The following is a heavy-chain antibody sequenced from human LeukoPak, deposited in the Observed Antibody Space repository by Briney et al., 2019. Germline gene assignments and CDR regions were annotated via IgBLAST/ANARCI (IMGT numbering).Heavy chain of an antibody. CDR1: GGSISSSNYY. D-gene: IGHD1-26*01. V-gene: IGHV4-39*01. CDR2: IYYSGNT. CDR3: AHFKGGSFDF. Sequence: SETLSLTRTVSGGSISSSNYYWGWIRPPPGKGLEWIGSIYYSGNTYYSPSLKSRVTISVDTSKNQFSLKLTSVTAADTAVYYCAHFKGGSFDFWGQGTMVTVSS. J-gene: IGHJ3*01.